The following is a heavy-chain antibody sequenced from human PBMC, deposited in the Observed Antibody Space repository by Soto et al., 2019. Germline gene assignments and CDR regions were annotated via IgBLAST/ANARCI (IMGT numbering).Heavy chain of an antibody. CDR2: ISGSGGST. CDR1: GFTFSSYA. J-gene: IGHJ4*02. CDR3: AKDRGGGDHYFDYGLDRGDGSPGTFDC. V-gene: IGHV3-23*01. Sequence: EVQLLESGGGLVQPGGSLRLSCAASGFTFSSYAMSWVRQAPGKGLEWVSAISGSGGSTYYADSVKGRFTISRDNSKKTLYLAMNRLRAEDTAVYYCAKDRGGGDHYFDYGLDRGDGSPGTFDCWGQGTLVTVSS. D-gene: IGHD4-17*01.